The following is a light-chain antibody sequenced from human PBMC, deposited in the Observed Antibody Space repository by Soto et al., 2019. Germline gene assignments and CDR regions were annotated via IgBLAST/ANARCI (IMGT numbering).Light chain of an antibody. CDR1: STDVGACNY. CDR3: SSYTSSRTLV. Sequence: QSALTQPASVSESPGQSITISCTGTSTDVGACNYVSWYQKYPGKAPKLMIYEVNYRPSGVSNRFSGSKSGNTASLTISGLQAEDEADYYCSSYTSSRTLVFGGGTKLTVL. J-gene: IGLJ2*01. V-gene: IGLV2-14*01. CDR2: EVN.